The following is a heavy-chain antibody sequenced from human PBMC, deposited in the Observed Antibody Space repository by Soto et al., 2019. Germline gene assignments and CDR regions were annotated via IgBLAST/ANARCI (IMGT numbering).Heavy chain of an antibody. CDR2: ISYDGSNK. Sequence: PGGSLRLSCAASGFTFSSYAMHWVRQAPGKGLEWVAVISYDGSNKYYADSVKGRFTISRDNSKNTLYLQMNSLRAEDTAVYYCARGGAVAGPRSGYYYGMDVWGQGTTVTVSS. CDR3: ARGGAVAGPRSGYYYGMDV. J-gene: IGHJ6*02. D-gene: IGHD6-19*01. V-gene: IGHV3-30-3*01. CDR1: GFTFSSYA.